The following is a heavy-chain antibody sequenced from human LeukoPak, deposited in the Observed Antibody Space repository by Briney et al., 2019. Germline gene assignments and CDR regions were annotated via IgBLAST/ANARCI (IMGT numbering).Heavy chain of an antibody. CDR1: GYTFTGYY. CDR2: INPNSGGT. Sequence: ASVKVSCKASGYTFTGYYMHWVREAPGQGLEWMGRINPNSGGTNYAQKFQGKVTMTREPSISTAYMELSRLRSDDTAVYYCARGNLIAAPDYWGQRTLVTVSS. CDR3: ARGNLIAAPDY. J-gene: IGHJ4*02. V-gene: IGHV1-2*06. D-gene: IGHD6-6*01.